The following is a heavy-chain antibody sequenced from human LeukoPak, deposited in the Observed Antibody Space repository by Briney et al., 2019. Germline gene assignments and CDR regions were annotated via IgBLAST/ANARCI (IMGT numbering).Heavy chain of an antibody. V-gene: IGHV5-51*01. CDR1: GYSFTSYW. CDR2: IYPGDSDT. D-gene: IGHD3-3*01. J-gene: IGHJ4*02. CDR3: ARAKYDFWSGYYNRIGFPDY. Sequence: GESLKISCKGSGYSFTSYWIGWVRQMPGKGLEWMGIIYPGDSDTRYSPSFQGQVTISADKSISTAYLQWSSLKASDTAMYYCARAKYDFWSGYYNRIGFPDYWAREPWSPSPQ.